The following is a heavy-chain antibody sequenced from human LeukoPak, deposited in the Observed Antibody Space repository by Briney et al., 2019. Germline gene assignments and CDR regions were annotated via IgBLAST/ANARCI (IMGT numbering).Heavy chain of an antibody. CDR1: GGTFSSCA. D-gene: IGHD5-18*01. CDR3: ARDPRNGLQLWSSSRAVYNWFDP. V-gene: IGHV1-69*13. CDR2: IIPIFGTA. Sequence: SVKVSCKASGGTFSSCAISWVRQAPGQGLEWMGGIIPIFGTANYAQKFQGRVTITADESTSTAYMELSSLRSEDTAVYYCARDPRNGLQLWSSSRAVYNWFDPWGQGTLVTVSS. J-gene: IGHJ5*02.